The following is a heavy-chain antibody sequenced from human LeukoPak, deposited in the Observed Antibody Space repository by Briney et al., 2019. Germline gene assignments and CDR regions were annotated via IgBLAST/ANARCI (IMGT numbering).Heavy chain of an antibody. V-gene: IGHV3-66*01. CDR2: IYSGGST. D-gene: IGHD5-12*01. Sequence: TGGSLRLSCAASGFTVSSNYMSWVRQAPGKGLEWVSVIYSGGSTYYADSVKGRFTISRDNSKNTLYLQMNSLRAEDTAVYYCARVRRYRTLGDDAFDIWGQGTMVTVSS. J-gene: IGHJ3*02. CDR3: ARVRRYRTLGDDAFDI. CDR1: GFTVSSNY.